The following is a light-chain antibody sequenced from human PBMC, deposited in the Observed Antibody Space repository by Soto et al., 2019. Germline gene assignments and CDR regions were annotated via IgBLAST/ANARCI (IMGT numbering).Light chain of an antibody. V-gene: IGLV1-40*01. Sequence: QTLLTQPPSLTAAPGQRVPICCTGSSSNTGAGYDVHWYQQLPGTAPKLLIYGNSNRPSGVPDRFSGSKSGTSASLAITGPQAEDEADYYCQSYDSSLSVLYVFGTGTKVTVL. CDR1: SSNTGAGYD. J-gene: IGLJ1*01. CDR3: QSYDSSLSVLYV. CDR2: GNS.